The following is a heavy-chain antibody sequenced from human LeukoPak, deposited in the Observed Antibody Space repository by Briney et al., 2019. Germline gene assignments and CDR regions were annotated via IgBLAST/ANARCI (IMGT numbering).Heavy chain of an antibody. CDR1: GYTFTSYD. D-gene: IGHD3-9*01. CDR3: ARVLYEILTGSIAMDV. Sequence: ASVKVSFKASGYTFTSYDINWVRQAPGQGLEWMGWMNPNSGNTGYAQKFQGRVTMTRNTSISTAYMELSSLRSEDTAVCYCARVLYEILTGSIAMDVWGQGSKVTVSS. CDR2: MNPNSGNT. V-gene: IGHV1-8*01. J-gene: IGHJ6*02.